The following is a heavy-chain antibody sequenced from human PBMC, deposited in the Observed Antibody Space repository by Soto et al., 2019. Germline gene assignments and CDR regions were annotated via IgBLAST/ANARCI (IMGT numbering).Heavy chain of an antibody. CDR2: IGTAGDT. CDR1: GFTFSSYD. CDR3: ARGVRANHYMDV. Sequence: GGSLRLSCAASGFTFSSYDMHWVRQATGKGLEWVSAIGTAGDTYYPGSVKGRFTISRENAKNSLYLQMNSLRAGDTAVYYCARGVRANHYMDVWGKGTTVTVSS. D-gene: IGHD3-10*01. J-gene: IGHJ6*03. V-gene: IGHV3-13*01.